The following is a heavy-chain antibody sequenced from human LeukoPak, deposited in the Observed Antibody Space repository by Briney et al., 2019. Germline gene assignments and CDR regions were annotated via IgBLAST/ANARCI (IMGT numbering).Heavy chain of an antibody. CDR2: INPNSGAT. Sequence: ASVNVSCKPSGYTFTGYYIHWVRQATGQGLEWMGWINPNSGATTYAKKFQGRGAMTRDKSISTAYMELSGLAYDDAAVYHCARGVTISGSGMFDYWGQGTLVTVSS. V-gene: IGHV1-2*02. D-gene: IGHD3-9*01. CDR3: ARGVTISGSGMFDY. CDR1: GYTFTGYY. J-gene: IGHJ4*02.